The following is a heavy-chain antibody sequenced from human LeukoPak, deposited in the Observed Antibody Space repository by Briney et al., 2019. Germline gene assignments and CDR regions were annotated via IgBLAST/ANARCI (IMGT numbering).Heavy chain of an antibody. CDR2: INSDGSST. Sequence: GGSLRHSCAASGFTFSSYWMHWVRQAPGKGLVWVSRINSDGSSTSYADSVKGRFTISRDNAKNTLYLQMNSLRAEDTAVYYCATDSSGYYYDYWGQGTLVTVSS. D-gene: IGHD3-22*01. V-gene: IGHV3-74*01. CDR3: ATDSSGYYYDY. J-gene: IGHJ4*02. CDR1: GFTFSSYW.